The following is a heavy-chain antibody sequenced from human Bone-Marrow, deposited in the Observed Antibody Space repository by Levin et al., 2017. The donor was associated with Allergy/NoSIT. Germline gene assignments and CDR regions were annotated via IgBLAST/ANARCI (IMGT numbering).Heavy chain of an antibody. Sequence: GGSLRLSCAASGFNFNEYYMTWIRQAPGKGLEWVSHIDDRGSPIYTADSVKGRFIISRDNAKTSLFLHMNSLTADDTAVYYCVRGWKHTWFRDYGMDFLGQGTTVIVSS. CDR2: IDDRGSPI. D-gene: IGHD3-10*01. J-gene: IGHJ6*02. V-gene: IGHV3-11*01. CDR1: GFNFNEYY. CDR3: VRGWKHTWFRDYGMDF.